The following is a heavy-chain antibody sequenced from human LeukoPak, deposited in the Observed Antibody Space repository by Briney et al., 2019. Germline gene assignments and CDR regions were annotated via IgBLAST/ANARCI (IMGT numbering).Heavy chain of an antibody. CDR3: ASNSIAARRYYYYMDV. CDR1: GFTFSSYG. J-gene: IGHJ6*03. Sequence: GGSLRLSCAASGFTFSSYGMHWVRQAPGRGLEWVAFIRYDGSNKYYADSVKGRFTISRDNSKNTLYLQMNSLRAEDTAVYYCASNSIAARRYYYYMDVWGKGTTVTVSS. V-gene: IGHV3-30*02. D-gene: IGHD6-6*01. CDR2: IRYDGSNK.